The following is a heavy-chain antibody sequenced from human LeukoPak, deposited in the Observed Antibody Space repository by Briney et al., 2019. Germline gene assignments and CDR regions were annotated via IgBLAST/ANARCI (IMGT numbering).Heavy chain of an antibody. V-gene: IGHV3-30*02. D-gene: IGHD3-3*01. CDR3: AKGGRAYYDFWSGLDAFDI. CDR2: IRYDGSNT. CDR1: KFTFSSYW. Sequence: GGSLRLSCAASKFTFSSYWMHWLRQAPGKGPQWVTFIRYDGSNTYYADSVKGRFTISRDNYNNTLYLQMNSLRAEDTAVYYCAKGGRAYYDFWSGLDAFDIWGQGTLVTVSS. J-gene: IGHJ3*02.